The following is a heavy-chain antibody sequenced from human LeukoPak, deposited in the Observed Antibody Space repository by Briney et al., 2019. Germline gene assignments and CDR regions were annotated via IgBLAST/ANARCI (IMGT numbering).Heavy chain of an antibody. CDR1: GYTFTGYY. Sequence: ASVKVSCKASGYTFTGYYMHWVRQAPGQRLEWMGWINLTSGGTNSTPKFQGRVTTTKPTSINTAYMELSRLRSDDTAVDYCARWCITMVRGVIFADYWGQGTLVTVSS. V-gene: IGHV1-2*02. J-gene: IGHJ4*02. CDR3: ARWCITMVRGVIFADY. D-gene: IGHD3-10*01. CDR2: INLTSGGT.